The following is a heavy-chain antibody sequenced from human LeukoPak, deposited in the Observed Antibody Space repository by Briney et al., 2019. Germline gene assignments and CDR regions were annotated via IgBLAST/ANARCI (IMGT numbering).Heavy chain of an antibody. V-gene: IGHV1-18*01. CDR2: ISAHDGTR. Sequence: ASVKVSCKASGYTFTNYGITWVRQAPGQGLEWMGWISAHDGTRNYALKHEDRVTMTTDTSTSTAYMELRGLRSDDTAVYYCARGTSEVAPFDYRGQGTLVTVSS. CDR3: ARGTSEVAPFDY. D-gene: IGHD1/OR15-1a*01. CDR1: GYTFTNYG. J-gene: IGHJ4*02.